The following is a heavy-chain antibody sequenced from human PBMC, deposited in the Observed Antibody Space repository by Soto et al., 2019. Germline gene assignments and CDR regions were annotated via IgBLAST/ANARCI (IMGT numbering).Heavy chain of an antibody. J-gene: IGHJ2*01. V-gene: IGHV4-59*01. CDR1: GGPISSYY. D-gene: IGHD6-13*01. CDR2: IYYSGST. Sequence: SETLSLTCTVSGGPISSYYWSWIRQPPGKGLEWIGYIYYSGSTNYNPSLKSRVTISVDTSKNQFSLKLSSVTAADTAVYYCAREGGGPAAAGTSRIYWYFDLWGRGTLVTVSS. CDR3: AREGGGPAAAGTSRIYWYFDL.